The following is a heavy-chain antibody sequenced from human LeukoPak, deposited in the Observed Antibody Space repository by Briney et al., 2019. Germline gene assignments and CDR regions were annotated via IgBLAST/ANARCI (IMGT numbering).Heavy chain of an antibody. V-gene: IGHV3-53*01. Sequence: GGSLRLPCAASGFIVSSNYVSWVRQAPGKGLEWVSVIYSGGSTFYADSVKGRFTISRDNSKNTLYLQMNSLRAEDTAVYYCARVDTAVLTGFDYWGQGTLVTVSS. D-gene: IGHD5-18*01. J-gene: IGHJ4*02. CDR1: GFIVSSNY. CDR3: ARVDTAVLTGFDY. CDR2: IYSGGST.